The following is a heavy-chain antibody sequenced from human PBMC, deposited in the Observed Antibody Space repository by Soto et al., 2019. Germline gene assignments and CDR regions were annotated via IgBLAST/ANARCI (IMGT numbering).Heavy chain of an antibody. V-gene: IGHV3-66*01. D-gene: IGHD5-12*01. J-gene: IGHJ4*02. CDR3: ANQRGGYDRDFDY. CDR2: IYSDGST. CDR1: GFTVTSNY. Sequence: EVQLVESGGGLVQPGGSLSLSCAASGFTVTSNYMSWVRQSPGKGLEWVSVIYSDGSTYYEDSVKGRFTISRDNSENTLYLQMNSLRADDTAVYYCANQRGGYDRDFDYCGQGTLVTVSS.